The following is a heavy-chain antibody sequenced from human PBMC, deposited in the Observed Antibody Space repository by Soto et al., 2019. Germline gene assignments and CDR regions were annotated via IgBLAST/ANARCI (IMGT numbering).Heavy chain of an antibody. V-gene: IGHV4-39*01. Sequence: QLRLQESGPGLLRPSETLSLTCTVSGGSIRSSNYYWGWVRQPPGGGPEWIGTIHSGGSSYYNPSLKSRVTMSADTSTNKFSLKLTSVTAADTAVYYYVGIYRNDYYYTDVWGKGTTVTVSS. CDR3: VGIYRNDYYYTDV. CDR2: IHSGGSS. D-gene: IGHD5-12*01. CDR1: GGSIRSSNYY. J-gene: IGHJ6*03.